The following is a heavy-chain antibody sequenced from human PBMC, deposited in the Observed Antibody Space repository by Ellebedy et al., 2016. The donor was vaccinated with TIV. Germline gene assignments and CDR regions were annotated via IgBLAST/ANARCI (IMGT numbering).Heavy chain of an antibody. Sequence: GGSLRLXCQTSGYTFTKHWIAWVRQKPGKGLEWMGFIYPDDSDARYNPSFQGQVTISSDKSINTAYLQWSGLKASDTAMYYCARLRDALADEIDYWGQGTLVTVSS. CDR1: GYTFTKHW. D-gene: IGHD6-19*01. J-gene: IGHJ4*02. V-gene: IGHV5-51*01. CDR3: ARLRDALADEIDY. CDR2: IYPDDSDA.